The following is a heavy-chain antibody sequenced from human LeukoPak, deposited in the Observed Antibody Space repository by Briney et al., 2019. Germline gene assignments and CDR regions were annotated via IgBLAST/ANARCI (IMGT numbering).Heavy chain of an antibody. Sequence: PGGSLRLSCAASGFTFSSYGMHWVRQAPGKGLEWVAFIRYDGSNKYYADSVKGRFTISRDNSKNTLYLQMNSLRAEDTAVYYCAREGLSFDAFDIWGQGTMVTVSS. CDR1: GFTFSSYG. D-gene: IGHD3-16*02. J-gene: IGHJ3*02. CDR2: IRYDGSNK. CDR3: AREGLSFDAFDI. V-gene: IGHV3-30*02.